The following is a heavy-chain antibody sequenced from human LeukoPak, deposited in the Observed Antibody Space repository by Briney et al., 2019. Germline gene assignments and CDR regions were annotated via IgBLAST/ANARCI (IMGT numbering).Heavy chain of an antibody. Sequence: SVKVSCKASGGTFSSYAISWVRQAPGQGLEWMGGIIPVFGTANYAQKFQGRVTITADESTSTAYMELSSLRSEDTAVYYCARDGVAVAGTEDWGQGTLVTVSS. D-gene: IGHD6-19*01. CDR2: IIPVFGTA. CDR3: ARDGVAVAGTED. J-gene: IGHJ4*02. CDR1: GGTFSSYA. V-gene: IGHV1-69*01.